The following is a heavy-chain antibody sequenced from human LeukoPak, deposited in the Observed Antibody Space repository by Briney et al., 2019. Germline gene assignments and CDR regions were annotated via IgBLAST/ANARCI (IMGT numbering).Heavy chain of an antibody. J-gene: IGHJ6*02. Sequence: GGSLRLSCAASGFTFSSYWMSWVRQAPGKGLEWVANIKQDGSEKYYVDSVKGRFTISRDNAKNSLYLQMNSLRAEDTAVYYCARDCPYGSGDYYYYGMDVWGQGTTVTVSS. V-gene: IGHV3-7*01. CDR3: ARDCPYGSGDYYYYGMDV. CDR2: IKQDGSEK. CDR1: GFTFSSYW. D-gene: IGHD3-10*01.